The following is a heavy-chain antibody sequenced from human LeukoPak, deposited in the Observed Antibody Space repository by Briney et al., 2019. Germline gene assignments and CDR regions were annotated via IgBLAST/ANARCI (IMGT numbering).Heavy chain of an antibody. V-gene: IGHV4-4*09. Sequence: SETLSLTCTVSGGSISSYHWSWIRQPPGKGLEWIGYIYTSGSTNYNPSLKSRVTIPVDTSKNQFSLKLSSVTAADTAVYYRARLRPRGVYGSGQYYYYYYMDVWGKGTTVTVSS. D-gene: IGHD3-10*01. CDR2: IYTSGST. CDR1: GGSISSYH. CDR3: ARLRPRGVYGSGQYYYYYYMDV. J-gene: IGHJ6*03.